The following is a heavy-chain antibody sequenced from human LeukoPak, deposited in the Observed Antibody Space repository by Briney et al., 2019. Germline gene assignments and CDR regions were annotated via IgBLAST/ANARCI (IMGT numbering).Heavy chain of an antibody. Sequence: SETLSLTCTVSGGSFSTNYWSWLRQPPGKGLEWIGYIHTSGDTNYNPSLKSRVTTSIDPSRNQFSLELTSVTAADTALYYCARHTSRWPNRVLDSWGQGSLVTVSS. D-gene: IGHD6-13*01. J-gene: IGHJ4*02. CDR3: ARHTSRWPNRVLDS. CDR2: IHTSGDT. CDR1: GGSFSTNY. V-gene: IGHV4-4*08.